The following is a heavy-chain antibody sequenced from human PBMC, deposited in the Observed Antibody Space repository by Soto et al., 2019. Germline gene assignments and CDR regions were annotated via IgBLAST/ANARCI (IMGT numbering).Heavy chain of an antibody. V-gene: IGHV5-51*01. CDR3: ARRTRYCSGGTCYSLGLDF. J-gene: IGHJ4*02. CDR1: GYSFTTYW. CDR2: IYPGDSDT. Sequence: GESLKISCKGSGYSFTTYWIGWVRQMPGKGLEWMGIIYPGDSDTRYSPSFQGQVTISADKSISTAYLQWSSLEASDTAMYYCARRTRYCSGGTCYSLGLDFWGQGTLVTVSS. D-gene: IGHD2-15*01.